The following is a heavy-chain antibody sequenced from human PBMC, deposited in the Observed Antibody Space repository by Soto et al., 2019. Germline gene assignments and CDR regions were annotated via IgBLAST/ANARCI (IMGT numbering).Heavy chain of an antibody. Sequence: GGSLRLSCAASGFTFSSYGMHWVRQAPGKGLEWVAVISYDGSNKYYADSVKGRFTISRDNSKNTLYLQMNSLRAEDTAVYYCAKAPGGYDFWSGYSDYFDYWGQGTLVTVSS. J-gene: IGHJ4*02. CDR3: AKAPGGYDFWSGYSDYFDY. D-gene: IGHD3-3*01. CDR1: GFTFSSYG. V-gene: IGHV3-30*18. CDR2: ISYDGSNK.